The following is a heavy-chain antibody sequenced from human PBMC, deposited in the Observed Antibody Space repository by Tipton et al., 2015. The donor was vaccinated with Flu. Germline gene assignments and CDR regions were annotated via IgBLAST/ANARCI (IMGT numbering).Heavy chain of an antibody. D-gene: IGHD6-6*01. V-gene: IGHV4-31*03. J-gene: IGHJ3*02. CDR2: IYYSGST. CDR1: GGSISSGGYY. CDR3: ATYQGAYSSSSVLEINDAFDI. Sequence: TLSLTCTVSGGSISSGGYYWSWIRQHPGKGLEWIGYIYYSGSTYYTPSLKSRVTISVDTTKNPFSLTLSSVTAADTAVYYCATYQGAYSSSSVLEINDAFDIWGQGTMVTVSS.